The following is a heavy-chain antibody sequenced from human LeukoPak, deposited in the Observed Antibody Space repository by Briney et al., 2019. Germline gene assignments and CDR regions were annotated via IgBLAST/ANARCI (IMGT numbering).Heavy chain of an antibody. Sequence: SETLSLTCTVSGGSISSYYWSWIRQPPGRGLEWIGYIYYSGSTYYNPSLKSRVTISVDTSKNQFSLKLSSVTAADTAVYYCARNYGGRYWGQGTLVTVSS. V-gene: IGHV4-59*08. CDR1: GGSISSYY. CDR2: IYYSGST. CDR3: ARNYGGRY. D-gene: IGHD4-17*01. J-gene: IGHJ4*02.